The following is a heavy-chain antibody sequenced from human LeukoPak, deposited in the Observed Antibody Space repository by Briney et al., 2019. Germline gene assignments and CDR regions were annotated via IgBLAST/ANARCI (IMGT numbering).Heavy chain of an antibody. Sequence: SLSLSCAASGFTFSSYGMHWVRQAPGKGLEWVAVIWYDGSNKYYADSVKGRFTISRDNSKNTLYLQMNSLRAEDTAVYYCARDGIAAAGILDNWFDLWGQGTLVTVSS. J-gene: IGHJ5*02. CDR2: IWYDGSNK. D-gene: IGHD6-13*01. V-gene: IGHV3-33*08. CDR1: GFTFSSYG. CDR3: ARDGIAAAGILDNWFDL.